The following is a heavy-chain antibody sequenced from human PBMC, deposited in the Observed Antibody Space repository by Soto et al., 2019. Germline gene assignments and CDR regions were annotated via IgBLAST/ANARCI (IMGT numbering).Heavy chain of an antibody. Sequence: PSETLSLTCTVSCGSISSYYWSWIRQPPGKGLEWIGYIYYSGSTNYNPSLKSRVTISVDTSKNQFSLKLSSVTAADTAVYYCAREGGRYYDFWSGYSPGSGMDVWGQGTTVTVSS. CDR2: IYYSGST. D-gene: IGHD3-3*01. V-gene: IGHV4-59*01. CDR3: AREGGRYYDFWSGYSPGSGMDV. CDR1: CGSISSYY. J-gene: IGHJ6*02.